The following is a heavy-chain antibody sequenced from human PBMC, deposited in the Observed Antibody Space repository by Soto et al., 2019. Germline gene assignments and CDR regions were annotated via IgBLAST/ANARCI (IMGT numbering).Heavy chain of an antibody. Sequence: QVQLVESGGGVVQPGRSLRLSCAASGFTFSSYAMHWVRQAPGKGLEWVAVISYDGSNKYYADSLKGRFTISRDNSKNTLYLQTNSLRAEDTAVYYCASGYYDSSGYFGHYWGQGTLVTVSS. CDR2: ISYDGSNK. V-gene: IGHV3-30-3*01. CDR3: ASGYYDSSGYFGHY. D-gene: IGHD3-22*01. J-gene: IGHJ4*02. CDR1: GFTFSSYA.